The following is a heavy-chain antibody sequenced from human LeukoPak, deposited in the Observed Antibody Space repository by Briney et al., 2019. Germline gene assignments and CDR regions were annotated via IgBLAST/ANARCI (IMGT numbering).Heavy chain of an antibody. CDR1: GGSISSYY. CDR3: ARDRIQLDY. Sequence: PSETLSLTCTVSGGSISSYYWSWIRQPPGKGLEWIGYIYYSGSTNYNPSLKSRVTISVDTSKNQFPLKLSSVTAADTAVYYCARDRIQLDYWGQGTLVTVSS. V-gene: IGHV4-59*01. J-gene: IGHJ4*02. CDR2: IYYSGST. D-gene: IGHD5-18*01.